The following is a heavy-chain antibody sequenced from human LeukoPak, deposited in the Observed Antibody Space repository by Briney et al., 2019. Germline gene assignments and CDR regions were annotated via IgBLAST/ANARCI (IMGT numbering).Heavy chain of an antibody. J-gene: IGHJ4*02. V-gene: IGHV4-61*01. CDR2: IYYSGST. Sequence: PSETLSLTCTVSGGSVSSGSYYWSWIRQPPGKELEWIGYIYYSGSTNYNPSLKSRVTISVDTSKNQFSLKLSSATAADTAVYYCARRGRSSSWYNYWGQGTPVTVSS. CDR1: GGSVSSGSYY. D-gene: IGHD6-13*01. CDR3: ARRGRSSSWYNY.